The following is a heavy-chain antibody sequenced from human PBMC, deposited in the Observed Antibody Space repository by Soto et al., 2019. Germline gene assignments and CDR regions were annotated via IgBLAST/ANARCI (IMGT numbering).Heavy chain of an antibody. Sequence: SETLSLTCTVSGGSISSSSYYWGWIRQPPGKGLEWIGSIYYSGSTYYNPSLKSRVTISVDTPKNQFSLKLSSVTAADTAVYYCASLPGGTIFGVVVYYFDYWGQGTLVTVSS. D-gene: IGHD3-3*02. CDR3: ASLPGGTIFGVVVYYFDY. CDR2: IYYSGST. J-gene: IGHJ4*02. V-gene: IGHV4-39*01. CDR1: GGSISSSSYY.